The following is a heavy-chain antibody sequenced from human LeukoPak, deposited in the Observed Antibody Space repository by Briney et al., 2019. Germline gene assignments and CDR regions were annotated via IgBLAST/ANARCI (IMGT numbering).Heavy chain of an antibody. CDR3: VNVRTPIAVAGIVFDY. J-gene: IGHJ4*02. CDR2: ISSNGGST. Sequence: GGSLRLSCSASGFTFSRSTMHWVRQAPGKGLEYVSAISSNGGSTYYADSVKGRFTISRDTSKNTLNLQMSSLRAEDTAVYYCVNVRTPIAVAGIVFDYWGQGTLVTVSS. V-gene: IGHV3-64D*06. CDR1: GFTFSRST. D-gene: IGHD6-19*01.